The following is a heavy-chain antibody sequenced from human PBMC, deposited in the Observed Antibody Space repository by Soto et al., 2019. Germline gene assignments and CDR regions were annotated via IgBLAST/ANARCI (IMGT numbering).Heavy chain of an antibody. CDR1: GYSISSGYY. CDR3: ARAGAQLLWFGEFPPFDY. Sequence: SETLSLTCAVSGYSISSGYYWGWIRQPPGKGLEWIGSIYHSGSTYYNPSLKSRVTISVDTSKNQFSLKLSSVTAADTAVYYCARAGAQLLWFGEFPPFDYWGQGTLVTVSS. J-gene: IGHJ4*02. D-gene: IGHD3-10*01. V-gene: IGHV4-38-2*01. CDR2: IYHSGST.